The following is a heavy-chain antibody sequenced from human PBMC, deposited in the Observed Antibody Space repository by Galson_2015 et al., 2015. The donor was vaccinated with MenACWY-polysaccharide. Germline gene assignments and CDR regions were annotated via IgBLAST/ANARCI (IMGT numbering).Heavy chain of an antibody. Sequence: SLRLSCAASGLTFSDYFMTWVRQAPGKGLEWVANIERDGSEKNYVDSVKARFTISRDNDKNSLYLQMDNLRAEDTAVYYCAGGLGWSSDYWGPGTLVTVFS. CDR2: IERDGSEK. D-gene: IGHD6-19*01. V-gene: IGHV3-7*01. CDR3: AGGLGWSSDY. J-gene: IGHJ4*02. CDR1: GLTFSDYF.